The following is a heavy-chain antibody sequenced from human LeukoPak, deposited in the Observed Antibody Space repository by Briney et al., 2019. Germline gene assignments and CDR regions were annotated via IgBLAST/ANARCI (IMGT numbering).Heavy chain of an antibody. D-gene: IGHD3-10*01. CDR3: EVWFGELLSPFDY. CDR2: ISYDGSNK. CDR1: GFTFSSYG. J-gene: IGHJ4*02. Sequence: GRSLRLSCAASGFTFSSYGMHWVRQAPGKGLEWVAVISYDGSNKYYADSVKGRFTISRDNSKNTLYLQMNSLRAEDTAVYYREVWFGELLSPFDYWGQGTLVTVSS. V-gene: IGHV3-30*03.